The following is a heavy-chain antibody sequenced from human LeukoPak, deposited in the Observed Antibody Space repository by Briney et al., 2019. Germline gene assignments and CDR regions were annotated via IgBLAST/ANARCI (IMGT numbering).Heavy chain of an antibody. CDR3: SRDPRHNDY. V-gene: IGHV3-11*01. J-gene: IGHJ4*02. CDR1: GFTFSDFY. Sequence: GGSLRLSCAASGFTFSDFYMTWIRQAPGKGLELLSYISGSAHDVNYIDSVRGRFTISRDNAKNSLYLHMNSLTVEDTAVYYCSRDPRHNDYWGQGTLVTASS. CDR2: ISGSAHDV.